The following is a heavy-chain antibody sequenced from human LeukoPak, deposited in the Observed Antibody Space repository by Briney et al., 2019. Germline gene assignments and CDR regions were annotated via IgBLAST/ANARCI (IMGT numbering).Heavy chain of an antibody. CDR3: AKDISPMGSYGNYMDV. V-gene: IGHV3-9*03. J-gene: IGHJ6*03. CDR2: ISWNSGSI. CDR1: GFTFDDYA. D-gene: IGHD1-26*01. Sequence: GGSLRLSCAASGFTFDDYAMHWVRQAPGKGLEWVSGISWNSGSIGYADSVKGRFTTSRDNAKNSLYLQMNSLRAEDMALYYCAKDISPMGSYGNYMDVWGKGTTVTVSS.